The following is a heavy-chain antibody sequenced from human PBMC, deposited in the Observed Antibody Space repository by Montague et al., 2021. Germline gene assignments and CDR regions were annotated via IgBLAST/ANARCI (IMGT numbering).Heavy chain of an antibody. D-gene: IGHD2-2*02. CDR3: ARDVDRYTPVGYLDS. V-gene: IGHV4-31*03. CDR1: GASFNYGDYY. Sequence: TLSLTCNVSGASFNYGDYYWTWIRQHPGKGLEWIGYIHYTGYTQYNPSLNSRLTLSVDTSKNQFSLMLYSVTAADTAVYYCARDVDRYTPVGYLDSWGQGTRVIVSS. CDR2: IHYTGYT. J-gene: IGHJ4*03.